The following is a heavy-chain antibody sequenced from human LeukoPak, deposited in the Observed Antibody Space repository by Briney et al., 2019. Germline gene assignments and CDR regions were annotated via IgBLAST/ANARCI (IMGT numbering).Heavy chain of an antibody. CDR3: AKDKGSELWFGALYGMDV. D-gene: IGHD3-10*01. CDR1: GFTFSSYG. V-gene: IGHV3-30*18. CDR2: ISYDGSNK. J-gene: IGHJ6*02. Sequence: GGSLRLSCAASGFTFSSYGMHWVRQAPGKGLEWVAVISYDGSNKYYADSVKGRFTISRDDSKNTLYLQMNSLRAEDTAVYYCAKDKGSELWFGALYGMDVWGQGTTVTVSS.